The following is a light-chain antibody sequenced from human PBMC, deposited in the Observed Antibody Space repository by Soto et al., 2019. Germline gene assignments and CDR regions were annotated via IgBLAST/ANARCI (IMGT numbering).Light chain of an antibody. Sequence: EIVLTQSPATLSLSPGERATLSCRASQSVSSYLAWYQQKPGQAPRLLIYDASNRATGIPDRLSGGGSGTDFTLTISSLEPEDFAVYYCQKRSNWPITCGQGTRLEIK. CDR3: QKRSNWPIT. CDR1: QSVSSY. J-gene: IGKJ5*01. V-gene: IGKV3-11*01. CDR2: DAS.